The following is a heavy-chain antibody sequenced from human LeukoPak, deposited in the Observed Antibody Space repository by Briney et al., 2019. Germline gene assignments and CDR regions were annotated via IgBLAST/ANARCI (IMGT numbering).Heavy chain of an antibody. Sequence: SETLSLTCAVSGGSISSGGYSWRWVRQPPGKGLEWIGYIYHSGSTYYNPSLKSRVTISVDRSKNQFSLKLSSVTAADTAVYYCARSSVGGAFDIWGQGTMVTVSS. CDR1: GGSISSGGYS. CDR3: ARSSVGGAFDI. CDR2: IYHSGST. J-gene: IGHJ3*02. D-gene: IGHD3-16*01. V-gene: IGHV4-30-2*01.